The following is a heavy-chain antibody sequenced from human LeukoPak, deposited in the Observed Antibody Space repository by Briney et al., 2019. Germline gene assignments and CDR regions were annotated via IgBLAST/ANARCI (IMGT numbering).Heavy chain of an antibody. CDR3: AKSFRNVVVITTSFDY. Sequence: GGSLRLSCAASGFTFSSYAMSWVRQAPGKGLEWVSAISGSGGSTYYADSVKGRFTISRDNSKNTLYLQMNSLRAEDTAVHYCAKSFRNVVVITTSFDYWGQGTLVTVSS. V-gene: IGHV3-23*01. D-gene: IGHD3-22*01. J-gene: IGHJ4*02. CDR2: ISGSGGST. CDR1: GFTFSSYA.